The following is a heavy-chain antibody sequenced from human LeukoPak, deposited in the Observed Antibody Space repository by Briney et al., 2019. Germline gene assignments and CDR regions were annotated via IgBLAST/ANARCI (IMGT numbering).Heavy chain of an antibody. CDR1: GGSISSISYY. CDR2: IYYTGNT. D-gene: IGHD3-10*02. J-gene: IGHJ4*02. V-gene: IGHV4-39*01. Sequence: PSETLSLTCTVSGGSISSISYYWAWIRQPPGKGLEWIGSIYYTGNTYYNPSLKSRVTISVDTSKNQFSLKLSSVTAADTAVYYCARVFGVVPYKGPIDYWGQGTLVTVSS. CDR3: ARVFGVVPYKGPIDY.